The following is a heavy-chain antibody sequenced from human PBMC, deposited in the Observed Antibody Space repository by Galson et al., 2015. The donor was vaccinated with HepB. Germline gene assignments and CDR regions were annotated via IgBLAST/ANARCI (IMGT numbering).Heavy chain of an antibody. CDR1: GFTVSSNY. J-gene: IGHJ4*02. CDR3: ARGGLVVVNLPDPYFDY. D-gene: IGHD3-22*01. Sequence: SLRLSCAASGFTVSSNYMSWVRQAPGKGLEWVSVIYSGGSTYYADSVKGRFTISRDNSKNTLYLQMNSLRAEDTAVYYCARGGLVVVNLPDPYFDYWGQGTLVTVSS. V-gene: IGHV3-53*01. CDR2: IYSGGST.